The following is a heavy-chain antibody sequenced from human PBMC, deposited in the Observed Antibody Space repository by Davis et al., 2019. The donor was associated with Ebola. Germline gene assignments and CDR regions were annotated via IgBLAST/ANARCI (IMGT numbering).Heavy chain of an antibody. CDR3: ARDRGFEESYGMDV. CDR1: GGTFTSYY. D-gene: IGHD3-10*01. CDR2: IIPHFGIA. V-gene: IGHV1-69*13. Sequence: SVTVSCKASGGTFTSYYMHWVRQAPGQGLEWMGWIIPHFGIANYAEKFQDRVTITADDSPTTAYMELYNLRSDDTAVYYCARDRGFEESYGMDVWGLGTTVTVSS. J-gene: IGHJ6*02.